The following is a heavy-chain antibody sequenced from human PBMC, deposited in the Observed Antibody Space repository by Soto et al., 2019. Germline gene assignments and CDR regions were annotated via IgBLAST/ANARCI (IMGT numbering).Heavy chain of an antibody. CDR3: AKADSGPDY. D-gene: IGHD6-19*01. CDR2: ISYDGSNK. J-gene: IGHJ4*02. Sequence: QVQLVESGGGVVQPGRSLRLSCAASGFTFSSYGMHWVRQVPGKGLEWVAVISYDGSNKYYADPVKGRFTISRDNSKNTLYLQMNSLRAEDTAVYYCAKADSGPDYWGQGTLVTVSS. CDR1: GFTFSSYG. V-gene: IGHV3-30*18.